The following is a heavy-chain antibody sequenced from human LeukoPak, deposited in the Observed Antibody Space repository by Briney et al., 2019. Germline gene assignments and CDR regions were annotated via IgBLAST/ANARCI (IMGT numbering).Heavy chain of an antibody. CDR2: INPSGGST. J-gene: IGHJ4*02. D-gene: IGHD6-19*01. CDR1: GYTFTSCY. CDR3: ATSPYSRGWYSW. V-gene: IGHV1-46*01. Sequence: ASVKVSCKASGYTFTSCYMHWVRQAPGQGLEWMGIINPSGGSTSYAQKFQGRVTMTRDTSTSTVYMELSSLRSEDTAVYYCATSPYSRGWYSWWGQRTLVTVSS.